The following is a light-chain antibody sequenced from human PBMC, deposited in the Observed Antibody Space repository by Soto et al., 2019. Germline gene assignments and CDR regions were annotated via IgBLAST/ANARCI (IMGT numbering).Light chain of an antibody. J-gene: IGKJ1*01. CDR3: QQYGTSGT. V-gene: IGKV3-20*01. CDR2: GES. Sequence: EIVLTQSPATLSLSPGERATLSCRASQSVSNNYLAWCQQKPGQAPRLLIYGESNRATGIPDRFSGSGSGTDFTLTISRLEPEDFAVYYCQQYGTSGTFGQGTQVDNK. CDR1: QSVSNNY.